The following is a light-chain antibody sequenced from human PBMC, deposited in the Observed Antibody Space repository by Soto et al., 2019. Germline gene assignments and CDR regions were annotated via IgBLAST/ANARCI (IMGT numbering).Light chain of an antibody. J-gene: IGKJ2*01. CDR3: QQSHSIPYS. Sequence: DIQMTQSPSSLSASVGDRVTITCRASQTISSYLNWYQQKPGKAPKLPIYAASGLQSGVPSRFSGSGSGTDFTLAISSVQPEDFATYYWQQSHSIPYSFGQGTKLEIK. CDR2: AAS. V-gene: IGKV1-39*01. CDR1: QTISSY.